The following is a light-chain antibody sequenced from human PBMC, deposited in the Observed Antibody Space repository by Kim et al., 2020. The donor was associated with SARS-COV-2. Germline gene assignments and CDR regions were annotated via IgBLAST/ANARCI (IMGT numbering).Light chain of an antibody. CDR2: EDN. CDR1: RGSIASNY. V-gene: IGLV6-57*02. J-gene: IGLJ3*02. Sequence: GKTVTISCPGVRGSIASNYVQWYQQRPGSAPTTVIYEDNQRPSGVPDRFSGSIDSSSNSASLTISGLKTEDEADYYCQSYDSSNQVFGGGTQLTVL. CDR3: QSYDSSNQV.